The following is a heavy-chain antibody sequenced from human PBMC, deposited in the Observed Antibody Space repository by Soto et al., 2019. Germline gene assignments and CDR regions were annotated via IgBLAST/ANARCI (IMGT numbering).Heavy chain of an antibody. CDR2: INHSGST. D-gene: IGHD6-6*01. J-gene: IGHJ3*02. Sequence: QVQLQQWGAGLLKPSETLSLTCAVYGGSFSGYYWSWIRQPPGKGLEWIGEINHSGSTNYNPSLKGRVTISVDTSKNQFSLKLSSVTAADTAVYYCARGPGEQLVPGRAFDIWGQGTMVTVSS. CDR1: GGSFSGYY. CDR3: ARGPGEQLVPGRAFDI. V-gene: IGHV4-34*01.